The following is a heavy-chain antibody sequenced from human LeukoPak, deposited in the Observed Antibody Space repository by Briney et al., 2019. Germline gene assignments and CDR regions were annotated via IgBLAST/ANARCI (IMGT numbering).Heavy chain of an antibody. D-gene: IGHD6-13*01. V-gene: IGHV4-61*02. CDR3: ARARLSSSSHYYYGMDV. CDR2: IYTSGST. Sequence: SETLSLTCTVSGGSISSGSYYWSWIRQPAGKGLEWIGRIYTSGSTNYNPSLKSRVTISVDTSKNQFSLKLSSVTAADTAVYYCARARLSSSSHYYYGMDVWGRGTTVTVSS. J-gene: IGHJ6*02. CDR1: GGSISSGSYY.